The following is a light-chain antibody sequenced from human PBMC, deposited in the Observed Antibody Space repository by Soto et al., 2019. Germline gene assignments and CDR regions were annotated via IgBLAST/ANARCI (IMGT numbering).Light chain of an antibody. CDR3: QSYDNGLSGWV. CDR1: SSNFGAGYD. J-gene: IGLJ3*02. V-gene: IGLV1-40*01. Sequence: QAVVTQPPSVSGAPGQRVTISCTGSSSNFGAGYDVHWYQQLPGTAPKLLIYGNNNRPSGVPDRFSGSKSGTSASLVITGLQAEDDADYHCQSYDNGLSGWVFGGGTQLTVL. CDR2: GNN.